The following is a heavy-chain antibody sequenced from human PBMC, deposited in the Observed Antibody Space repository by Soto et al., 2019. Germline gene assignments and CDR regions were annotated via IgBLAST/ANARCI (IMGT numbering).Heavy chain of an antibody. CDR1: GYTFSSYG. CDR2: ISGYNGNT. D-gene: IGHD3-16*01. V-gene: IGHV1-18*01. CDR3: ARDRGGDGMDV. J-gene: IGHJ6*02. Sequence: QVQLVQSGAEVKKPGASVKVSCKASGYTFSSYGISWVRQAPGQGLEWMGWISGYNGNTNYAQKRQGRVTRTIDTSTSTGYMELRSLRSDDTAVYYCARDRGGDGMDVWGQGTTVTVSS.